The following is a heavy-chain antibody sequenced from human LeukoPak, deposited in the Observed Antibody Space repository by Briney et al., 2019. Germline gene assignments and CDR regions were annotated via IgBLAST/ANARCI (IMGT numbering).Heavy chain of an antibody. CDR2: IYYSGST. CDR1: GGSISSSSYY. J-gene: IGHJ5*02. D-gene: IGHD3-10*01. V-gene: IGHV4-39*07. CDR3: ARESITMVRGVPDQNWFDP. Sequence: SETLSLTCTVSGGSISSSSYYWGWIRQPPGKGLEWIGSIYYSGSTYYNPSLKSRVTISVDTSKNQFSLKLSSVTAADTAVYYCARESITMVRGVPDQNWFDPWGQGTLVTVSS.